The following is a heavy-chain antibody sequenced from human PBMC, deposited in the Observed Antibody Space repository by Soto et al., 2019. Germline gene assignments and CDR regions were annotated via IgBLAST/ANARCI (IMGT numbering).Heavy chain of an antibody. Sequence: GGSLRLSCAASGFTFTNYAMTWVRQAPGKGLEWVSAISGSGGSTYYADSVKGRFTISRDNSKNTLYLQMNSLRAEDTAVYYCAKHTDFWSGYLDYWGQGTLVTVSS. D-gene: IGHD3-3*01. CDR1: GFTFTNYA. CDR2: ISGSGGST. CDR3: AKHTDFWSGYLDY. J-gene: IGHJ4*02. V-gene: IGHV3-23*01.